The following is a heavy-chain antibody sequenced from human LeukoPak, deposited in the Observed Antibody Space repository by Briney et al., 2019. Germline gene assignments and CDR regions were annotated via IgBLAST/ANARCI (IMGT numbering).Heavy chain of an antibody. CDR1: GYTFTGYY. V-gene: IGHV1-2*04. CDR2: INPNSGGT. D-gene: IGHD6-13*01. Sequence: ASVKVSCKASGYTFTGYYMHWVRQAPGQGLEWMGWINPNSGGTNYAQKFQGWVTMTRDTSISTAYMELSRLRSDDTAVYYCARTSSSWYDYYYGMDVWGQGTTVTVSS. J-gene: IGHJ6*01. CDR3: ARTSSSWYDYYYGMDV.